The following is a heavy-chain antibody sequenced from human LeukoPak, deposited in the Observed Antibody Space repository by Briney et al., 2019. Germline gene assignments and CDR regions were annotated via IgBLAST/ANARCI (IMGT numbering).Heavy chain of an antibody. J-gene: IGHJ6*03. CDR3: ARVYGGSYYYYYYMDV. V-gene: IGHV1-69*06. Sequence: SVKVSCQASGGTFSSYAISWVRQAPGQGLEWMGGIIPIFGTANYAQKFQGRVTITADKSTSTAYMELSSLRSEDTAVYYCARVYGGSYYYYYYMDVWGKGTTVTVSS. D-gene: IGHD1-26*01. CDR1: GGTFSSYA. CDR2: IIPIFGTA.